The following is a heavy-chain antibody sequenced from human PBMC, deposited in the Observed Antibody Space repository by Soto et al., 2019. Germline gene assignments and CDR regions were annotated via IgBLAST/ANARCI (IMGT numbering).Heavy chain of an antibody. Sequence: VKVSCKASGYTFTSYVISWVRQAPGQGLEWMGWISAYNGNTNYAQKLQGRVTMTTDTSTSTAYMELRSLRSDDTAVYYCARDRIAYCGGDCYSLYWGQGTLVTISS. V-gene: IGHV1-18*01. J-gene: IGHJ4*02. CDR1: GYTFTSYV. D-gene: IGHD2-21*02. CDR2: ISAYNGNT. CDR3: ARDRIAYCGGDCYSLY.